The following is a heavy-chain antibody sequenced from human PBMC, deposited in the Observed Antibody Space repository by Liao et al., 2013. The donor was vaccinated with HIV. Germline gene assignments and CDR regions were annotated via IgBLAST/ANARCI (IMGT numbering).Heavy chain of an antibody. D-gene: IGHD3-3*01. J-gene: IGHJ2*01. CDR2: INHSGNT. CDR3: ARAYTIFGVKAHWYFDL. Sequence: QVQLQQWGAGLLKPSETLSLTCAVYGGSFSGYYWTWIRQPPGKGLEWIGEINHSGNTNYNPSLKSRVTISVDTSKNQLSLKLRSVTAADTAVYYCARAYTIFGVKAHWYFDLWGRGTLVAVSS. V-gene: IGHV4-34*01. CDR1: GGSFSGYY.